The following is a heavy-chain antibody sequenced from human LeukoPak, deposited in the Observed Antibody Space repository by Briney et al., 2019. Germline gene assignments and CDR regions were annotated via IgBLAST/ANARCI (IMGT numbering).Heavy chain of an antibody. J-gene: IGHJ5*02. D-gene: IGHD1-26*01. CDR3: ARNGEPPGTFDP. Sequence: SETLSLTCTVSGGSISSYYWSWIRQPPGKGLEWIGYIYYSGSTNYNPPLKSRVTLSVDTSQNQFSLKLSSVTAADTAVYYCARNGEPPGTFDPWGQGTLVTVSS. CDR2: IYYSGST. V-gene: IGHV4-59*12. CDR1: GGSISSYY.